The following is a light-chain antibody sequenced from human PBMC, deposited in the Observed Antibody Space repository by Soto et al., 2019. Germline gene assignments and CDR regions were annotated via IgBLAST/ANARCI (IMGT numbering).Light chain of an antibody. Sequence: EVVMTQSPATLSVSPGERATLSCRASQSVSSNLAWYQQKPGQAPRLLISGASTRATGIPAGFGGSGSGTEFTPTISSLQSEDFAVYYWHQYNNWPPCTFGQGTKVEIK. CDR1: QSVSSN. V-gene: IGKV3-15*01. J-gene: IGKJ1*01. CDR2: GAS. CDR3: HQYNNWPPCT.